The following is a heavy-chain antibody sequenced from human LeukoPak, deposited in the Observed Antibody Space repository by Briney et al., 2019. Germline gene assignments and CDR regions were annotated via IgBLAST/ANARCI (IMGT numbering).Heavy chain of an antibody. V-gene: IGHV1-2*02. Sequence: ASVKVSCKASGYNYRDYYIHWVRHAPGQGLEWVGLINPQSGGTRYAPRFQGRVTMSSDTSINTAYMELRRLTSNYTAVFYCARGYRLYERTYPAGYDIWGQGTGVTVSS. J-gene: IGHJ3*02. CDR3: ARGYRLYERTYPAGYDI. D-gene: IGHD6-25*01. CDR1: GYNYRDYY. CDR2: INPQSGGT.